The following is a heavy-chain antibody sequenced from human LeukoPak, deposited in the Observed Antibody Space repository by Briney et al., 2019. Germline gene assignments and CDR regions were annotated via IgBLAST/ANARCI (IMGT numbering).Heavy chain of an antibody. CDR2: IIPILGIA. V-gene: IGHV1-69*04. D-gene: IGHD2-2*01. CDR1: GGTFSSYA. CDR3: AREGCSGTTCYVIGDDNWFDP. Sequence: ASVKVSCKASGGTFSSYAISWVRQAPGQGLEWMGRIIPILGIANYAQKFQGRVTITADKSTSTAYMELSSLRSEDTAVYYCAREGCSGTTCYVIGDDNWFDPWGQGTRVTVSS. J-gene: IGHJ5*02.